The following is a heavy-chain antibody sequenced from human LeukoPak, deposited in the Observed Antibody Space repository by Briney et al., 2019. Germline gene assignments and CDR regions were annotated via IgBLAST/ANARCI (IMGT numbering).Heavy chain of an antibody. CDR1: GYTFTGYY. V-gene: IGHV1-69*04. J-gene: IGHJ6*02. CDR3: ASESSSTSPYYYYGMDV. Sequence: SVKVSCKASGYTFTGYYMHWVRQAPGQGLEWMGRIIPILGIANYAQKFQGRVTITADKSTSTAYMELSSLRSEDTAVYYCASESSSTSPYYYYGMDVWGQGTTVTVSS. CDR2: IIPILGIA. D-gene: IGHD2-2*01.